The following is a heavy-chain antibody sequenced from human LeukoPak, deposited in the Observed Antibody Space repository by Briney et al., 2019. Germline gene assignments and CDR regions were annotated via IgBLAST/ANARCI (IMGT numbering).Heavy chain of an antibody. J-gene: IGHJ4*02. D-gene: IGHD3-10*01. CDR3: AKLVWFGELFDY. Sequence: PGGSLRLSCAASGFTFSSYAMHWVRQAPGKGLEWVAVISYDGNSKYYGDSVKGRFTISRDNSKNTLYLQMNSLRAEDTAVYYCAKLVWFGELFDYWGQGTLVTVSS. CDR1: GFTFSSYA. CDR2: ISYDGNSK. V-gene: IGHV3-30-3*02.